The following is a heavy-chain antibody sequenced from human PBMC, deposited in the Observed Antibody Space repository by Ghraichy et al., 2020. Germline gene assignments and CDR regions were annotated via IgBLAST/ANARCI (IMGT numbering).Heavy chain of an antibody. D-gene: IGHD3-22*01. J-gene: IGHJ2*01. CDR2: IRYDGSNK. Sequence: GSLRLSCAASGFTFSSYGMHWVRQAPGKGLEWVAFIRYDGSNKYYADSVKGRFTISRDNSKNTLYLQMNSLRAEDTAVYYCAKDYDSSGYYPGRWYFDLWGRGTLVTVSS. V-gene: IGHV3-30*02. CDR1: GFTFSSYG. CDR3: AKDYDSSGYYPGRWYFDL.